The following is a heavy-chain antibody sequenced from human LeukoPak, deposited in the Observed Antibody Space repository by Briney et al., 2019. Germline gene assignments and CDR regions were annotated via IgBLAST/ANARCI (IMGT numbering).Heavy chain of an antibody. V-gene: IGHV3-23*01. Sequence: GGSLRLSCAASGFTFSSYAMSWVRQTPGQGLEWVSLISGGGGSTYYADSVKGRFTISRDNSKDTVYLQMNSLRAEDTALYYCAKGLAVTANAIDYWGQGTLVTVSS. D-gene: IGHD6-19*01. J-gene: IGHJ4*02. CDR2: ISGGGGST. CDR3: AKGLAVTANAIDY. CDR1: GFTFSSYA.